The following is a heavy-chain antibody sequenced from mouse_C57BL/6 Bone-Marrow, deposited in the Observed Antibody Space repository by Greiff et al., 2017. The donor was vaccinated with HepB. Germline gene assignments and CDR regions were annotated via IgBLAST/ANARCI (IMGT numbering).Heavy chain of an antibody. J-gene: IGHJ1*03. CDR3: ARKNYGSPPRWYFDV. V-gene: IGHV1-18*01. D-gene: IGHD1-1*01. CDR2: INPNNGGT. Sequence: EVQLKESGPELVKPGASVKIPCKASGYTFTDYNMDWVKQSHGKSLEWIGDINPNNGGTIYNQKFKGKATLTVDKSSSTAYMELRSLTSEDTAVYYCARKNYGSPPRWYFDVWGTGTTVTVSS. CDR1: GYTFTDYN.